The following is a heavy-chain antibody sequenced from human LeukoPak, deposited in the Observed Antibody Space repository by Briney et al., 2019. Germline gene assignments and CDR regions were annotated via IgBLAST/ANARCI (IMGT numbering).Heavy chain of an antibody. V-gene: IGHV4-59*01. CDR2: IYYSGST. CDR1: GGSISSYY. J-gene: IGHJ4*02. D-gene: IGHD2-21*01. CDR3: ARVVEAYCGGDCYSQPFDY. Sequence: ASETLSLTYTVSGGSISSYYWSWIRQPPGKGLEWSGYIYYSGSTNYNPSLKSRVTISVDTSKNQFSLKLSSVTAADTAVYYCARVVEAYCGGDCYSQPFDYWGQGTLVTVSS.